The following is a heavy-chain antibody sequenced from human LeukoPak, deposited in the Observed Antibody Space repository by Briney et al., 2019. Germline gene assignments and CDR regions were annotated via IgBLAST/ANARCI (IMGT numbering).Heavy chain of an antibody. D-gene: IGHD5-18*01. J-gene: IGHJ6*02. CDR1: GGTFSSYA. CDR2: IIPIFGTA. V-gene: IGHV1-69*13. CDR3: ARFPNTAMVMGLEYYYYGMDV. Sequence: SVKVSCKASGGTFSSYAISWVRQAPGQGLEWMGGIIPIFGTANYAQKFQGRVTITADESTSTAYMELSSLRSEDTAVYYCARFPNTAMVMGLEYYYYGMDVWGQGTTVTVSS.